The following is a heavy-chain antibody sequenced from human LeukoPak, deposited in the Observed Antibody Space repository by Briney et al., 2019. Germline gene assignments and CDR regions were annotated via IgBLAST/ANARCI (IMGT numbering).Heavy chain of an antibody. Sequence: SGTLSLTCAVSGGSISSSNWWSWVRQPPGKGLEWIGEIYHSGSTNYNPSLKSRVTISVDKSKNQFSLKLSSVTAADTAVYYCARVGYCSGGSCYDPPVDPWGQGTLVTVSS. V-gene: IGHV4-4*02. CDR2: IYHSGST. D-gene: IGHD2-15*01. CDR1: GGSISSSNW. J-gene: IGHJ5*02. CDR3: ARVGYCSGGSCYDPPVDP.